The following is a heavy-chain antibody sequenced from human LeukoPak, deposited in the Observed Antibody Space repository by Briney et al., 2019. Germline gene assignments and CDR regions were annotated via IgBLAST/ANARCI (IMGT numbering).Heavy chain of an antibody. CDR3: ARQDYGDFDY. CDR1: GFTFSSYE. J-gene: IGHJ4*02. V-gene: IGHV3-48*03. CDR2: ISSSGSTI. D-gene: IGHD4-17*01. Sequence: GGSLRLCCAASGFTFSSYEMNWVRQAAGKGLEWVSYISSSGSTIYYADSVKGRFTISRDNAKNSLYLQMNSLRAEDTAVYYCARQDYGDFDYWGQGTLVTVSS.